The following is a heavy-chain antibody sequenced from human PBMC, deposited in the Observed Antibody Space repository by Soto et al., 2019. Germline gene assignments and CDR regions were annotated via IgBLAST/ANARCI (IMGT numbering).Heavy chain of an antibody. CDR1: GFTFDDYA. D-gene: IGHD3-3*01. CDR2: ISWNSGTI. V-gene: IGHV3-9*01. CDR3: ARDRPGSAYDFDF. J-gene: IGHJ4*02. Sequence: EVQLVESGGGLVQPGRSLRLSCAASGFTFDDYAMHWVRQAPGKGLEWVSGISWNSGTIGYAESVKGRFTRSRDNAKTSLYLQMNSQRAEDTALYYCARDRPGSAYDFDFWGQGTLVTVSS.